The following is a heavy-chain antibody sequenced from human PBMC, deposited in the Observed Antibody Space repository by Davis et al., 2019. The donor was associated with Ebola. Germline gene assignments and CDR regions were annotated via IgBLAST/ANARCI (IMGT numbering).Heavy chain of an antibody. Sequence: PGGSLRLSCAASGFTFRSAWITWVRQAPGKGLEWVGRIKSRSDGGTTHYGVRVKGRFTISRDDSKNTVYLEMNSLKTEEPALYYCTRGSGMYDWGRGTLVTVST. CDR2: IKSRSDGGTT. CDR3: TRGSGMYD. CDR1: GFTFRSAW. V-gene: IGHV3-15*06. D-gene: IGHD6-25*01. J-gene: IGHJ4*02.